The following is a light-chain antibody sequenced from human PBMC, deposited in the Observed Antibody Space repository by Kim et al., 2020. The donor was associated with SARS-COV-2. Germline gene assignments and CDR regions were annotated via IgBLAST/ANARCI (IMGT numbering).Light chain of an antibody. CDR3: QQLNSFPPV. J-gene: IGKJ3*01. V-gene: IGKV1-9*01. CDR1: QGISSY. CDR2: DAT. Sequence: ASVGDRVTITCRASQGISSYLAWYQQIPGKAPNLLIYDATTLQSGVPSRFRGGGSGTDFTLTISSLQPEDFATYYCQQLNSFPPVFGPGTKVDIK.